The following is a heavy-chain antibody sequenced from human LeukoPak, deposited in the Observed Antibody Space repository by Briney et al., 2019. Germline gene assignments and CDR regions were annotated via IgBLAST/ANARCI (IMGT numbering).Heavy chain of an antibody. CDR1: GYTFTGYY. J-gene: IGHJ4*02. D-gene: IGHD6-19*01. V-gene: IGHV1-2*02. CDR2: MNPNSGGT. CDR3: ARDSDRGSGWYGDFDY. Sequence: ASVKVSCKASGYTFTGYYIHWVRQAPGQGLEWVGWMNPNSGGTNYAQKFQGRVTMTRDTSISTAYMELSRLISDDTAVYYCARDSDRGSGWYGDFDYWGQGTLVTVSS.